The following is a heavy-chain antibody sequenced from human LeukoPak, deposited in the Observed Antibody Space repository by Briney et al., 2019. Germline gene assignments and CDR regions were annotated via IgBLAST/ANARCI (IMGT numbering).Heavy chain of an antibody. CDR1: GFTFSSYG. CDR3: ATLRGVMGFDY. J-gene: IGHJ4*02. D-gene: IGHD3-10*01. Sequence: GGSLRLSCAASGFTFSSYGMSWVRQAPGKGLEWVSAISGSGGSTYYADSVKGRFTISRDNSKNTLYLQMNSLRAEDTAVYYCATLRGVMGFDYWGQGTLVTVSS. CDR2: ISGSGGST. V-gene: IGHV3-23*01.